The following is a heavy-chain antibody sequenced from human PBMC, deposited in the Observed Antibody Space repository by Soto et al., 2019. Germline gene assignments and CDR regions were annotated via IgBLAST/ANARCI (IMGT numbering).Heavy chain of an antibody. CDR2: IFHSGTT. CDR1: RGYVNTFH. Sequence: SETLSLTCTVSRGYVNTFHWSWVRQPAGKGLEWIGEIFHSGTTNYNPSLKSRVSLSVDPSKNQFSLKLTSVTAADTAVYYCASTDSGWPTLEAYWGQGILVTVSS. CDR3: ASTDSGWPTLEAY. V-gene: IGHV4-4*07. D-gene: IGHD6-19*01. J-gene: IGHJ4*02.